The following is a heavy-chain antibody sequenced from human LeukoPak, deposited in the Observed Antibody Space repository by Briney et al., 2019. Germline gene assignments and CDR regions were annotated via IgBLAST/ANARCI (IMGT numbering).Heavy chain of an antibody. Sequence: GGSLRLSCAASGFTFSSYSMNWVRQAPGKGLEWVAVISYDGSNKYYADSVKGRFTISRDNSKNTLYLQMNSLRAEDTAVYYCVGVLLWFGELGTLSDAFDIWGQGTMVTVSS. D-gene: IGHD3-10*01. CDR3: VGVLLWFGELGTLSDAFDI. J-gene: IGHJ3*02. V-gene: IGHV3-30*03. CDR1: GFTFSSYS. CDR2: ISYDGSNK.